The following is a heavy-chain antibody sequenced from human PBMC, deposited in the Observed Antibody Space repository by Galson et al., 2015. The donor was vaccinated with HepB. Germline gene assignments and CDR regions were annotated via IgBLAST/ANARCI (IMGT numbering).Heavy chain of an antibody. CDR2: ISSSSSTI. CDR3: ARDLEPSPVPGYYYGMDV. J-gene: IGHJ6*02. D-gene: IGHD1-1*01. CDR1: GFTFSSYS. V-gene: IGHV3-48*04. Sequence: SLRLSCAASGFTFSSYSMNWVRQAPGKGLEWVSYISSSSSTIYYADSVKGRFTISRDNAKNSLYLQMNSLRAEDTAVYYCARDLEPSPVPGYYYGMDVWGQGTTVTVSS.